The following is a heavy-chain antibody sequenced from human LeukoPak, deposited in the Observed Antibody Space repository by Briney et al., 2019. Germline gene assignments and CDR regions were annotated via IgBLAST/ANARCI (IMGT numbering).Heavy chain of an antibody. CDR2: IYTSGST. CDR1: GVSISSYY. D-gene: IGHD3-10*01. CDR3: TRVRGSGNSDY. Sequence: SETLSLTCTVSGVSISSYYWTWIRQSAGKGLEWIGRIYTSGSTYYNPSLKSRVSMSVDTSKNQFSLKLSSVTAADTAVYYCTRVRGSGNSDYWGQGTLVTVSS. J-gene: IGHJ4*02. V-gene: IGHV4-4*07.